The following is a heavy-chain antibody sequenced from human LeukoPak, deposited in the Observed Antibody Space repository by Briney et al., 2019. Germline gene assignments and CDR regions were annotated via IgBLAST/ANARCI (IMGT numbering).Heavy chain of an antibody. J-gene: IGHJ4*02. D-gene: IGHD5-18*01. CDR2: ISSGSSAI. CDR1: GFTFTTYS. CDR3: AKFGTGYGYRDFVDY. V-gene: IGHV3-21*04. Sequence: GGSLRLSCEASGFTFTTYSMTWVRQAPGKGLEWVSIISSGSSAIFSADALKGRFTISRDNSKNTLYLQMNSLRAEDTAVYYCAKFGTGYGYRDFVDYWGQGTLVTVSS.